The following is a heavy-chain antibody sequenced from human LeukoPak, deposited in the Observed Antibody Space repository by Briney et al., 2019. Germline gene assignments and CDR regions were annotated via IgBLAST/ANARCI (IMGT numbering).Heavy chain of an antibody. D-gene: IGHD6-13*01. CDR2: IHHSGST. Sequence: SETLSLTCIVSGYSISSGYYWGWIRQPPGKGLEWIGNIHHSGSTYYNPSLKSRVTISVDTSKNQLSLKLSSVTAADTAVYYCAREKAAAGTLDYWGQGTLVTVSS. CDR1: GYSISSGYY. J-gene: IGHJ4*02. CDR3: AREKAAAGTLDY. V-gene: IGHV4-38-2*02.